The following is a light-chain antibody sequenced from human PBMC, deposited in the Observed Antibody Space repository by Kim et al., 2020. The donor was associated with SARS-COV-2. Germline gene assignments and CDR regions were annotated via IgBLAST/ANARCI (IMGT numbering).Light chain of an antibody. CDR3: QQYGRSVT. CDR1: QSVSSSY. V-gene: IGKV3-20*01. CDR2: GTS. Sequence: EIVLTQSPGTLSLSPGERATLSCRASQSVSSSYLTWYQHKPGQAPRLLIYGTSSRATGIPDRFSGSGSGTDFTLTISRLEPEDFAVYYCQQYGRSVTFGGGTKLEI. J-gene: IGKJ4*01.